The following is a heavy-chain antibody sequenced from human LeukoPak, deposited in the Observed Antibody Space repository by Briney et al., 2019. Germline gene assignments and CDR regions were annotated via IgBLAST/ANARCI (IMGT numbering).Heavy chain of an antibody. CDR3: ARDSTYYYDSGSSGPHYFDN. J-gene: IGHJ4*02. D-gene: IGHD3-10*01. CDR1: GFTFSNYA. Sequence: GKSLRLSCAASGFTFSNYATHWVRQAPGKGLEWVSLISSGGTYEYYADSVKGRFTISRDNSKNTLYLQLNSLKAEDTAVYYCARDSTYYYDSGSSGPHYFDNWGQGTLVTVSS. V-gene: IGHV3-30*01. CDR2: ISSGGTYE.